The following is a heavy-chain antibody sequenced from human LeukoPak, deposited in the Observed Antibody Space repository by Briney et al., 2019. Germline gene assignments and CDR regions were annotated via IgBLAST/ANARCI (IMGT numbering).Heavy chain of an antibody. V-gene: IGHV4-34*01. D-gene: IGHD3-22*01. Sequence: PSETLSLTCAVYGGSFSGYYWSWIRQPPGKGLEWIGEINHSGSTNYNPSLKSRVTISVDTSKNQFSLKLSSVTAADTAVYYCARSQGSSGLALAGVFDYWGQGTLVTVSP. CDR3: ARSQGSSGLALAGVFDY. CDR2: INHSGST. CDR1: GGSFSGYY. J-gene: IGHJ4*02.